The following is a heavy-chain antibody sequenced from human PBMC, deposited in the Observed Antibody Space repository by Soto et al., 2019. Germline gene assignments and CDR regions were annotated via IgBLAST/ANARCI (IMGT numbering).Heavy chain of an antibody. CDR3: ARDYSGYDLDYYYYGMDV. CDR1: GGSISSRNW. V-gene: IGHV4-4*02. J-gene: IGHJ6*02. Sequence: QVQLQESGPGLVKPSGTLSLTCAVSGGSISSRNWWNWVRQPPGKGLEWIGEIYHSGSTNYNPSLKGRVTISVDKSKNQFSLKLSSVTAGDTAVYYCARDYSGYDLDYYYYGMDVWGQGTTVTVSS. D-gene: IGHD5-12*01. CDR2: IYHSGST.